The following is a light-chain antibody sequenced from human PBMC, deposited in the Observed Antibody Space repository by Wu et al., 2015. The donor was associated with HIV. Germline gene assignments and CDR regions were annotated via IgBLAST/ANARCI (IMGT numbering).Light chain of an antibody. Sequence: DIQMTQSPSSLSASVGDRVTITCRASQSISSQLNWYQQKPGKAPKFLIYAASSLQSGVPSRFSGSGSGTDFTLTISSLQPEDFATYYCQQSYSMPFSFGGGTKVEVK. CDR3: QQSYSMPFS. V-gene: IGKV1-39*01. CDR1: QSISSQ. CDR2: AAS. J-gene: IGKJ4*01.